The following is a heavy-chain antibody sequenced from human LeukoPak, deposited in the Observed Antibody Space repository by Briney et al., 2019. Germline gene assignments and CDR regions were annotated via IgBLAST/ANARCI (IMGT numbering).Heavy chain of an antibody. CDR2: IYHSGST. Sequence: PSETLSLTCAVSGGSISSGGYSWSWIRQPPGKGLEWIGYIYHSGSTNYNPSLKSRVTISVDTSKNQFSLKLSSVTAADTAVYYCARVSKKDIVVVVAADAFDIWGQGTMVTVSS. V-gene: IGHV4-30-2*01. CDR1: GGSISSGGYS. CDR3: ARVSKKDIVVVVAADAFDI. J-gene: IGHJ3*02. D-gene: IGHD2-15*01.